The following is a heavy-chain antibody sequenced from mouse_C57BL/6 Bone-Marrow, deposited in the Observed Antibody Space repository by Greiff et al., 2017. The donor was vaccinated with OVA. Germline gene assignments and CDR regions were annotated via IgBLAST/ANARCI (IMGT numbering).Heavy chain of an antibody. D-gene: IGHD2-3*01. Sequence: EVKVVESGGGLVKPGGSLKLSCAASGFTFSSYAMSWVRQTPEKRLEWVATISDGGSYTYYPDNVKGRFTISRDTAKNNLYLQLSHLKAEDTAMYYCARGHDGYYGYFDVWGTGTTVTVSS. J-gene: IGHJ1*03. CDR3: ARGHDGYYGYFDV. CDR2: ISDGGSYT. CDR1: GFTFSSYA. V-gene: IGHV5-4*03.